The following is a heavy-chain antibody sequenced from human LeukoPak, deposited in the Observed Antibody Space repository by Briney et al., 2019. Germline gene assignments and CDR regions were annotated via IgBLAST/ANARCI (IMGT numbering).Heavy chain of an antibody. CDR1: GFTFSNYS. Sequence: GGSLRLSCAASGFTFSNYSMAWVRQAPGKGLEWVSFISSSSSYIYYADSVKGRFTISRDNAKNSLYLQMNSLRAEDTAVYYCARDLYSGSYLDYWGQGTLVTVSS. V-gene: IGHV3-21*01. D-gene: IGHD1-26*01. J-gene: IGHJ4*02. CDR3: ARDLYSGSYLDY. CDR2: ISSSSSYI.